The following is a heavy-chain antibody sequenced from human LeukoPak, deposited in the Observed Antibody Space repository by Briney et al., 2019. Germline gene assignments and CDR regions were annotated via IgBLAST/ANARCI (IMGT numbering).Heavy chain of an antibody. CDR2: ISGSGGST. Sequence: PGGSLRLSCAASGFTFSSYAMSWVRQAPGKGLEWVSAISGSGGSTYYADSVKGRFTTSRDNSKNTLYLQMNSLRAEDTAVYYCAKDYSGSPGTFDIWGQGTMVTVSS. V-gene: IGHV3-23*01. CDR3: AKDYSGSPGTFDI. CDR1: GFTFSSYA. J-gene: IGHJ3*02. D-gene: IGHD1-26*01.